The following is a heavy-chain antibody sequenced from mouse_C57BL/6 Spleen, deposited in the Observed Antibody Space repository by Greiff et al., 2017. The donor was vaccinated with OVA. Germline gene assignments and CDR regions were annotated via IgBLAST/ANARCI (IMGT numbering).Heavy chain of an antibody. CDR2: IDPSDSYT. CDR1: GYTFTSYW. CDR3: ARGELTPGAMDY. Sequence: VQLQQPGAELVRPGTSVKLSCKASGYTFTSYWMHWVKQRPGQGLEWIGVIDPSDSYTNYNQKFKGKATLTVDTSSSTAYMQLSSLTSEDSAVYYCARGELTPGAMDYWGQGTSVTVSS. D-gene: IGHD1-3*01. V-gene: IGHV1-59*01. J-gene: IGHJ4*01.